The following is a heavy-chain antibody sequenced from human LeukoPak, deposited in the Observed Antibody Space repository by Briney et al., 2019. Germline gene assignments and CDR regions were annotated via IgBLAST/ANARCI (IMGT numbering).Heavy chain of an antibody. CDR1: GFTFSSYA. CDR3: AKDGSRDTKMVRGVDY. D-gene: IGHD3-10*01. Sequence: GGSLRLSCAASGFTFSSYAMSWVSQAPGKGLEWVSAISGSGGSTYYADSVKGRFTISRDNSKNTLYLQMNSLRAEDTAVYYCAKDGSRDTKMVRGVDYWGQGTLVTVSS. J-gene: IGHJ4*02. V-gene: IGHV3-23*01. CDR2: ISGSGGST.